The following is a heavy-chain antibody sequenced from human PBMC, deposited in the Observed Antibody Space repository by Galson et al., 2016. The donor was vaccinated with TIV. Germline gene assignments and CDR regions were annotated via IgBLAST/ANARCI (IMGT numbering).Heavy chain of an antibody. CDR3: ARGAPSVFGVIMTLDY. CDR2: TYYRSTWYN. V-gene: IGHV6-1*01. CDR1: GDSVSSTSAA. Sequence: CAISGDSVSSTSAAWNWIRQSPSRGLEWLGRTYYRSTWYNDYAASLKRRITINPDTSKNQFSLQLTSVTPEDAAVYYCARGAPSVFGVIMTLDYWGQGTLVTLPS. J-gene: IGHJ4*02. D-gene: IGHD3-3*01.